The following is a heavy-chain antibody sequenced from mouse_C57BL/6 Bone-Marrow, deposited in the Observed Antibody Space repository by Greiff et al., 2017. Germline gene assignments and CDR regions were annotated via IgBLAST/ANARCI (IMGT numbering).Heavy chain of an antibody. CDR1: GYTFTDYY. D-gene: IGHD2-2*01. Sequence: QVTLKVSGAELVRPGASVKLSCKASGYTFTDYYINWVKQRPGQGLEWIARIYPGSGNTYYNEKFKGKATLTAEKSSSTAYMQLSSLASEDSAVYFCARERGPLWLRREFAYWGQGTLVTVSA. V-gene: IGHV1-76*01. J-gene: IGHJ3*01. CDR3: ARERGPLWLRREFAY. CDR2: IYPGSGNT.